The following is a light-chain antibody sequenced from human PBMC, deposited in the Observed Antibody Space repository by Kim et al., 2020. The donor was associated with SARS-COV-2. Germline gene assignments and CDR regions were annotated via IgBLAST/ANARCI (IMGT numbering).Light chain of an antibody. V-gene: IGKV1-39*01. CDR1: QSISSY. CDR2: AAS. CDR3: QQSYSIPQT. Sequence: ASVGDRVTITCRASQSISSYLNWYQQKPGKAPKLLIYAASTLQSGVPSRFSGSESGTDFTLTISSLQPEDFATYYCQQSYSIPQTFGQGTKVEIK. J-gene: IGKJ1*01.